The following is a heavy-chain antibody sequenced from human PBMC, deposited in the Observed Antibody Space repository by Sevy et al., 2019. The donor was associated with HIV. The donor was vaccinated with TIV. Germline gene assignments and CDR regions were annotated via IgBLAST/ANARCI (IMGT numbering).Heavy chain of an antibody. CDR2: ISHDGINE. V-gene: IGHV3-30*18. Sequence: GGSLRLSCIGSGFSFSYYGIHWVRQSPGKGLDWVALISHDGINEYYADSVKGRFTISRDNSKNTVYLEMNSLRNEDTAIYFCANAYSGSCSHSYLYALDVWGQGTTVTVSS. CDR3: ANAYSGSCSHSYLYALDV. D-gene: IGHD1-26*01. J-gene: IGHJ6*02. CDR1: GFSFSYYG.